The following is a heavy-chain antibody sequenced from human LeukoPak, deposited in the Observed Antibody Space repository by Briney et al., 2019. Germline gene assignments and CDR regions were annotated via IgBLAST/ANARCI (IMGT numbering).Heavy chain of an antibody. V-gene: IGHV3-23*01. CDR3: ATYYDILTGYYFY. Sequence: GGSLRLSCAASGFTFSSYAMSWVRQAPGKGLEWVSAISGSGGSTYYADSVKGRSTISRDNSKNTLYLQMNSLRAEDTAVYYCATYYDILTGYYFYWGQGTLVTVSS. CDR1: GFTFSSYA. D-gene: IGHD3-9*01. CDR2: ISGSGGST. J-gene: IGHJ4*02.